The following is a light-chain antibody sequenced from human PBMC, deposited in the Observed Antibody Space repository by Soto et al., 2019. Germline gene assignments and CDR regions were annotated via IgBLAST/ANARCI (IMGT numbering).Light chain of an antibody. CDR3: CSYAGSSTYV. V-gene: IGLV2-23*01. J-gene: IGLJ1*01. CDR1: RSDVGSGSYNL. Sequence: ALTQPASVSGSPGQPITISCTGTRSDVGSGSYNLVSWYQQRPGKAPKLMIYEGTKRPSGVSNRFSGSKSGNTASLTISGLQAEDKADYYCCSYAGSSTYVFGTGTKVTVL. CDR2: EGT.